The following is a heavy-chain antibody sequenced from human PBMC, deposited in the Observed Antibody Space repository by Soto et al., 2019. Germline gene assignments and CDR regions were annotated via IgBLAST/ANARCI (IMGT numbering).Heavy chain of an antibody. CDR1: GGTFNTYA. CDR3: AREVQVHTPAFVY. D-gene: IGHD3-10*01. J-gene: IGHJ4*02. CDR2: FSPMFDAA. V-gene: IGHV1-69*19. Sequence: QVQLVQSGAVMMKPGSSVKVSCQSSGGTFNTYAMNWVRQAPGQGPEWIRDFSPMFDAANYVPKFQGRVTITADESTCTSYMQLSSLTSEDTALYFCAREVQVHTPAFVYWGQGTLVTVSS.